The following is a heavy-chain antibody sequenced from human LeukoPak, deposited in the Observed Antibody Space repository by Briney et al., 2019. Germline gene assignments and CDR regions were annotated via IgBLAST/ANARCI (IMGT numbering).Heavy chain of an antibody. CDR1: GGSISSYY. CDR2: IYYSGST. Sequence: SETLSLTCTVSGGSISSYYWSWIRQPPGKELEWIGYIYYSGSTNYNPSLKSRVTISVDTSKNQFSLKLSSVTAADTAVYYCARQYASHYYYGMDVWGQGTTVTVSS. V-gene: IGHV4-59*08. D-gene: IGHD2-8*01. J-gene: IGHJ6*02. CDR3: ARQYASHYYYGMDV.